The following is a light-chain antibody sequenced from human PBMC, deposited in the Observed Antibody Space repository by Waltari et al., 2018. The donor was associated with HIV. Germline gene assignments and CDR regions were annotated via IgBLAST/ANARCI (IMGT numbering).Light chain of an antibody. J-gene: IGLJ1*01. V-gene: IGLV1-44*01. CDR1: SSNIGSNT. CDR2: NNK. CDR3: AAWDDSLLYV. Sequence: QSVLTQPPSASGTPGQRVTISCSGSSSNIGSNTVNWYQQLPGTAPKLLIYNNKLRPSGVPDRFSGSKSGTSASLANSGLQSEDEADYYCAAWDDSLLYVFGTGTKVTVL.